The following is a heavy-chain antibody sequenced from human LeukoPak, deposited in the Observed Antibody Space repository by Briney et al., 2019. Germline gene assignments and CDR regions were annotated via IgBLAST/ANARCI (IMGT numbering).Heavy chain of an antibody. J-gene: IGHJ4*02. CDR1: GFTFSNAW. D-gene: IGHD3-9*01. V-gene: IGHV3-15*01. CDR2: IKSKIDGETT. CDR3: AKGHETRYFDWFARSGPWS. Sequence: GGSLRLSCAASGFTFSNAWMTWVRQAPGKGLGWVGRIKSKIDGETTDYAAPVKGRFTISRDDSKNTLYLQMNSLRAEDTAVYYCAKGHETRYFDWFARSGPWSWGQGTLVTVSS.